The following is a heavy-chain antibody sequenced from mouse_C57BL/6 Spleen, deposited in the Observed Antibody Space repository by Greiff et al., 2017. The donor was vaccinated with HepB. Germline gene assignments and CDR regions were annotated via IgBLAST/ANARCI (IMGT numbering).Heavy chain of an antibody. D-gene: IGHD1-2*01. V-gene: IGHV1-59*01. J-gene: IGHJ3*01. CDR1: GYTFTSYW. CDR3: ARPITTAGFAY. Sequence: VQLQQPGAELVRPGTSVKLSCKASGYTFTSYWMHWVKQRPGQGLEWIGVIDPSDSYTNYNQKFKGKATLTVDTSSSTAYMQLSSLTSEDSAVYYCARPITTAGFAYWGQGTLVTVSA. CDR2: IDPSDSYT.